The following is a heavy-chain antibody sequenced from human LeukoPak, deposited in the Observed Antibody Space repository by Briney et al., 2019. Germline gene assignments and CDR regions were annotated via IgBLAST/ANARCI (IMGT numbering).Heavy chain of an antibody. Sequence: PSETQSLTCTVSGGSISSDYWSWIRQPPGKGLEWIGYIYTSGSNHYNPSLKSRVTISGDTSKNQFSLKLSSVTAADTAVYYCARQKAGNCFDPWGQGTPVTVSS. V-gene: IGHV4-4*09. CDR1: GGSISSDY. CDR3: ARQKAGNCFDP. D-gene: IGHD6-19*01. J-gene: IGHJ5*02. CDR2: IYTSGSN.